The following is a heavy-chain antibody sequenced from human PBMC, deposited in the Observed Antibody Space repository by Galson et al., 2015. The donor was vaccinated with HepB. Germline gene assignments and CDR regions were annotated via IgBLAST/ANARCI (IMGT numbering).Heavy chain of an antibody. CDR1: GFTFSDYY. V-gene: IGHV3-11*05. Sequence: SLRLSCAASGFTFSDYYMSWIRQAPGKGLEWVSYISSSSSYTNYADSVKGRFTISRDNAKNSLYLQMNSLRAEDTAVYYCAREGPITMVRGVIFFDYWGQGTLVTVSS. D-gene: IGHD3-10*01. CDR2: ISSSSSYT. CDR3: AREGPITMVRGVIFFDY. J-gene: IGHJ4*02.